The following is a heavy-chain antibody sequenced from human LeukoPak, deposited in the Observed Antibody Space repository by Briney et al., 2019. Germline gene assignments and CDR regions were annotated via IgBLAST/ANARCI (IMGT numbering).Heavy chain of an antibody. CDR1: GYSISSGYY. CDR3: ARFAIGYGSGSPRDDKWFDP. V-gene: IGHV4-38-2*01. J-gene: IGHJ5*02. CDR2: IYHSGST. Sequence: KSSETLSLTCAVSGYSISSGYYWGWIRQPPGKGLEWIGSIYHSGSTYYNPSLKSRVTISVDTSKNQSSLKLSSVTAADTAVYYCARFAIGYGSGSPRDDKWFDPWGQGTLVTVSS. D-gene: IGHD3-10*01.